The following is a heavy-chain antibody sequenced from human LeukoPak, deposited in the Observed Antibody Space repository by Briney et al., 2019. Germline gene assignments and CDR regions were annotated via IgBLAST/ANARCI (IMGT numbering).Heavy chain of an antibody. D-gene: IGHD6-13*01. CDR2: IYYTGTI. V-gene: IGHV4-59*01. CDR1: GGSISSYY. Sequence: SETLSLTCIVSGGSISSYYWSWIRQPPGKGLEWIGCIYYTGTINYSPSLKSRVTISVDTSKNQFSLKLSSVTAADTALYYCARIPYTRGPFDFWGQGTMVTVSS. J-gene: IGHJ3*01. CDR3: ARIPYTRGPFDF.